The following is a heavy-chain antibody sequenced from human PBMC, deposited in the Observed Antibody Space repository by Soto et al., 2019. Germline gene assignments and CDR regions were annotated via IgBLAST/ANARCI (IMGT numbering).Heavy chain of an antibody. Sequence: QVQLQESGPGLVKPSQTLSLTCNVSGGSISSGDYYWSWIRQPPGKGLEWIGYIYFSESTSYNPSLKSVVTLAGYQSKNQFSLRLTSVSAAETAVYYCGILDMIAFGGVIGPNDAFDSWGQGKMVTVSS. CDR1: GGSISSGDYY. J-gene: IGHJ3*02. CDR2: IYFSEST. D-gene: IGHD3-16*02. V-gene: IGHV4-30-4*01. CDR3: GILDMIAFGGVIGPNDAFDS.